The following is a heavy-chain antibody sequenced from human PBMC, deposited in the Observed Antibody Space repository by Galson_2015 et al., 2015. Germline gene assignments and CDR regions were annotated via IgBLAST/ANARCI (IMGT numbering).Heavy chain of an antibody. CDR3: AKKRSMGGGQQLAFDY. V-gene: IGHV3-23*01. D-gene: IGHD6-13*01. CDR2: ISGSGGST. Sequence: SLRLSCAASGFTFSSYAMSWVRQALGKGREWVSAISGSGGSTYYADSVKGRFTISRDNSKNTLYLQMNSLRAEDTAVYYCAKKRSMGGGQQLAFDYWGQGTLVTVSS. J-gene: IGHJ4*02. CDR1: GFTFSSYA.